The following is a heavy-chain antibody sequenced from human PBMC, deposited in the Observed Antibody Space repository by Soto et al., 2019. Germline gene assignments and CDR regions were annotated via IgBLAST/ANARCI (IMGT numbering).Heavy chain of an antibody. CDR2: IYWDDDK. V-gene: IGHV2-5*02. Sequence: QITLKESGPTLVKPTETLTLTCTFPGFSLSTSGVGVGWIRQPPGKALEWLSLIYWDDDKGYSPSLKSRLTTTTDTSKNQVVLTKNNMDPVDATTYYCAQRRGSGWVYYFDYWGQGTLVTVSS. CDR1: GFSLSTSGVG. D-gene: IGHD6-19*01. J-gene: IGHJ4*02. CDR3: AQRRGSGWVYYFDY.